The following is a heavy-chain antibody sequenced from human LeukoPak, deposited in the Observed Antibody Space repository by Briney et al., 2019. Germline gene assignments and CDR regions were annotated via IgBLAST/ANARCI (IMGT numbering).Heavy chain of an antibody. CDR3: TTDETPPS. V-gene: IGHV3-15*01. CDR2: IKSKTDGGTT. J-gene: IGHJ4*02. Sequence: PGGPLRLSCAASGFTFSNAWMSWVRQAPGKGLEWIARIKSKTDGGTTDYTAPVKGRFTISRDDSKNTLYLQMNSLKTEDTAVYYCTTDETPPSWGQGTLVTVSS. CDR1: GFTFSNAW. D-gene: IGHD2-15*01.